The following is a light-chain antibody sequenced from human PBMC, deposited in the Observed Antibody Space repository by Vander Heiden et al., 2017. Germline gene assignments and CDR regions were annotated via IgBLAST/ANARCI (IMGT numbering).Light chain of an antibody. Sequence: AIRLTHSPSSLSASTGDRVTITCQAVQGIRSYLTWYQQKPGKAPKLLIYAASTLQSGVPSRFSGSGSGTDFTLTISCLQSEDFATYYCQQYYSYPWTFGQGTKVEIK. V-gene: IGKV1-8*01. CDR1: QGIRSY. CDR3: QQYYSYPWT. J-gene: IGKJ1*01. CDR2: AAS.